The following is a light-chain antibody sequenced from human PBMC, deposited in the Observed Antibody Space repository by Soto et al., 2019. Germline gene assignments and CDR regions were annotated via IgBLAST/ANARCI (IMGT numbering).Light chain of an antibody. CDR3: QQRNNWS. CDR1: QSVGSY. V-gene: IGKV3-11*01. CDR2: DAS. Sequence: EIVLTQSPATLSLSPGDGATLSCRASQSVGSYLAWYQQKSGQAPRLLIYDASNRAIGIPARFSGSGSGTDFTLTISSLEPEACGIYYCQQRNNWSFGQGTKLEIK. J-gene: IGKJ2*01.